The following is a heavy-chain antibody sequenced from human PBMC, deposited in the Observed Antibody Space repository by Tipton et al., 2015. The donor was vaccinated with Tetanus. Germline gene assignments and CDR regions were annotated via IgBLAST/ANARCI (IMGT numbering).Heavy chain of an antibody. CDR3: ARDPNSSGWYPAYFDL. J-gene: IGHJ4*02. CDR2: ISGGGVST. Sequence: SLRLSCAASGFTFSSYAMNWVRQAPGKGLEWVSAISGGGVSTYYADSVKGRFTISRDNSKNTLFLQMSSLRPEDTALYYCARDPNSSGWYPAYFDLWGQGTLVTVSS. CDR1: GFTFSSYA. V-gene: IGHV3-23*01. D-gene: IGHD6-19*01.